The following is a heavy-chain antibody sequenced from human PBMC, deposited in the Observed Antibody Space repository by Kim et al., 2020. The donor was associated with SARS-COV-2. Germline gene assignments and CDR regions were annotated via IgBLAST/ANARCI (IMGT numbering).Heavy chain of an antibody. V-gene: IGHV3-66*01. Sequence: GRTYSADSVKGRFTIARDNSKNTLYLQMNSLRAEDTAVYYCARGGGSLVYWGQGALVTVSS. D-gene: IGHD2-15*01. CDR2: GRT. CDR3: ARGGGSLVY. J-gene: IGHJ4*02.